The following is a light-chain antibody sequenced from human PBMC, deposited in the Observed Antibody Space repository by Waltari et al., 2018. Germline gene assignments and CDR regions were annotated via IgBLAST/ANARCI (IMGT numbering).Light chain of an antibody. CDR1: QAISHS. CDR2: ASS. V-gene: IGKV1-NL1*01. CDR3: QQYFRIPFT. Sequence: DIQMNQSPSSLSGSIGDRVTITCRASQAISHSLAWYQEKPGKVPKLLIYASSRLESGVPSRFSGSGSGTGYTLTISSLQAEDFATYYCQQYFRIPFTFGGGTKVDIK. J-gene: IGKJ4*01.